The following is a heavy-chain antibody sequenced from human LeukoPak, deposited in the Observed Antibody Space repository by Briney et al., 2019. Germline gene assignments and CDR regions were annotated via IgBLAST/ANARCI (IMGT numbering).Heavy chain of an antibody. CDR1: GDSISSYY. D-gene: IGHD2-15*01. CDR3: ARDGDDCSGGSCYRRPGEFDP. CDR2: IYTSGST. J-gene: IGHJ5*02. V-gene: IGHV4-4*07. Sequence: PSETLSLTCTVSGDSISSYYWSWIRQPAGRGLEWIGRIYTSGSTNYNPSLKSRVTMSVDTSKNQFSLKLSSVTAADTAVYYCARDGDDCSGGSCYRRPGEFDPWGQGTLVTVSS.